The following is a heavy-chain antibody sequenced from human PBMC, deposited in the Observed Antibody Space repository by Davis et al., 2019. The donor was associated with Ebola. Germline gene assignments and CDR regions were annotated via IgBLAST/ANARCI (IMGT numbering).Heavy chain of an antibody. Sequence: PGGSLRLSCAASGFTFNIYAMSWVRQAPGKGLEWVSSLTRTGGTTYYSDSVKGRFTISRDNSQNTLYLQMSSLRVDDTAVYYCARDLGLEWSHWGQGTLVTVSS. V-gene: IGHV3-23*01. CDR3: ARDLGLEWSH. J-gene: IGHJ4*02. CDR2: LTRTGGTT. CDR1: GFTFNIYA. D-gene: IGHD1-1*01.